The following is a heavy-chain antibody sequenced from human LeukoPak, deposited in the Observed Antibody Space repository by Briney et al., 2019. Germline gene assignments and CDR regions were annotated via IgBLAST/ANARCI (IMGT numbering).Heavy chain of an antibody. CDR1: EFDFSSHA. J-gene: IGHJ4*02. D-gene: IGHD2-15*01. CDR2: ISISGSKT. Sequence: PGGSLRLSCAASEFDFSSHAMTWVRQAPGKGLEWVSAISISGSKTYYADSVKGRFTISRDNSKNTLYLQMNSLRAEDTAVYYCAKDPGRCSGGSCYGYWGQGTLVTVSS. V-gene: IGHV3-23*01. CDR3: AKDPGRCSGGSCYGY.